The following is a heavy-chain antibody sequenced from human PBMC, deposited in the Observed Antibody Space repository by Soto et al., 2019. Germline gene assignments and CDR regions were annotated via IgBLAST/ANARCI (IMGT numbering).Heavy chain of an antibody. CDR2: ITWDSGTI. Sequence: PGGSLRLSCAASGFTFDDYAMHWVRQVPGKGLEWVSGITWDSGTIGCADSVEGRFTISRDNAKNSLYLEMNSLRPEDTALYYCTKVRAANGFYAFDTWGQGTMVTVSS. CDR3: TKVRAANGFYAFDT. V-gene: IGHV3-9*01. D-gene: IGHD2-8*01. CDR1: GFTFDDYA. J-gene: IGHJ3*02.